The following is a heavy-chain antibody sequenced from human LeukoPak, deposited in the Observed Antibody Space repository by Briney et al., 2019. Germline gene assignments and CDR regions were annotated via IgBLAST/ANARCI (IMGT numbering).Heavy chain of an antibody. J-gene: IGHJ4*02. D-gene: IGHD6-19*01. CDR3: ARDSSGWYYFDY. CDR1: GFTFSNYE. CDR2: ISSSSGSTI. Sequence: GGSLRLSCAASGFTFSNYEMNWVRQAPGKGLEWVSYISSSSGSTIYYADSVKGRFTISRDNAKNSLYLQMNSLRAEDTAVYYCARDSSGWYYFDYWGQGTLVTVSS. V-gene: IGHV3-48*03.